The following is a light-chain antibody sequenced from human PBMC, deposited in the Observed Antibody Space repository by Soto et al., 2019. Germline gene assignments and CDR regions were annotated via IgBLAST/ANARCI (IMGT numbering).Light chain of an antibody. Sequence: QSVLTQPPSASGTPGQRVTISCSASSSNIGSNYVYWYQQLPGTAPKLLIYSNNQRPSGVPDRFSGSKSGTSASLAISGLRSEDEADYYCAAWDDSLSGPVIFGGGTKLTVL. V-gene: IGLV1-47*02. J-gene: IGLJ2*01. CDR3: AAWDDSLSGPVI. CDR2: SNN. CDR1: SSNIGSNY.